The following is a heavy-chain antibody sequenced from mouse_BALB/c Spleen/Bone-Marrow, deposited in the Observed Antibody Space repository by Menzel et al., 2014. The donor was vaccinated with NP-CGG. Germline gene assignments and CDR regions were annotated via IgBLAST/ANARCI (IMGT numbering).Heavy chain of an antibody. V-gene: IGHV1S81*02. CDR2: INPSNGGT. D-gene: IGHD2-3*01. Sequence: GAELGQPGASGKLSCKASGYTFTSYYMYWVKQRPGQGLEWIGEINPSNGGTNFNEKFKSKATLTVDKSSSTAYMQLSSLTSEDSAVYYCTRSDGYYVPHWYFDFW. J-gene: IGHJ1*01. CDR1: GYTFTSYY. CDR3: TRSDGYYVPHWYFDF.